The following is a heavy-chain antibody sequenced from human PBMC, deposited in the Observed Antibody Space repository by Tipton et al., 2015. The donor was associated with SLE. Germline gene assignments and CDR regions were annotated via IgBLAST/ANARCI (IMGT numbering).Heavy chain of an antibody. CDR2: IDPSDSYT. V-gene: IGHV5-10-1*01. D-gene: IGHD7-27*01. Sequence: SLRLSCAVYGGSFSGYYWSWCRQPPGKGLEWLGRIDPSDSYTNYSPTFQGHVTISADKSISTAYLQWSSLKASDTAMYYCASTLGIPDAFDIWGQGTMVTVSS. CDR3: ASTLGIPDAFDI. J-gene: IGHJ3*02. CDR1: GGSFSGYY.